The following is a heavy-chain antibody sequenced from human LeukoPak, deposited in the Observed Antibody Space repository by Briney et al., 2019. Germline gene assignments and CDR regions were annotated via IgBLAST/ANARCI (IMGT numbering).Heavy chain of an antibody. D-gene: IGHD3-10*01. CDR1: GFTFSSYS. J-gene: IGHJ4*02. Sequence: GGSLRLSCAASGFTFSSYSMNWVRQAPGKGLEWVSYISSSSSTIYYADSVKGRFTISRDNAKNSLYLQMNSLRAEDTAVYYCARDRSTSGRQYWGQGTLVTVSS. CDR3: ARDRSTSGRQY. V-gene: IGHV3-48*01. CDR2: ISSSSSTI.